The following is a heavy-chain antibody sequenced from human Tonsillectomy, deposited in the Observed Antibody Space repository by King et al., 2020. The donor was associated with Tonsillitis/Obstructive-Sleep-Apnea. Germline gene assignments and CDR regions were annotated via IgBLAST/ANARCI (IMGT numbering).Heavy chain of an antibody. J-gene: IGHJ4*02. D-gene: IGHD3-22*01. V-gene: IGHV4-34*01. Sequence: VQLPQWGAGLLKPSETLFLTCAVYGGSFSAYYWSWIRQPPGKGLEWIGEINHSGSTNYNPSLKSRVTMSVDTSKNQFSLKLSSVTAADTAVYYCVRTLSYDSSGYFGYWGQGTLVTVSS. CDR3: VRTLSYDSSGYFGY. CDR1: GGSFSAYY. CDR2: INHSGST.